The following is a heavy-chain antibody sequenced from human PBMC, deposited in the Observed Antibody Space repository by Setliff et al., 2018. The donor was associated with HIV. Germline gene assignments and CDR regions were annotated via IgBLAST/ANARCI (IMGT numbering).Heavy chain of an antibody. V-gene: IGHV1-18*01. CDR1: GGTFSSYA. D-gene: IGHD1-26*01. J-gene: IGHJ4*02. Sequence: GASVKVSCKASGGTFSSYAISWVRQAPGQGLEWMGIINPAGNPTSYAQNLQGRVTLTTDTSTSTAYMELRSLRSDDTAVYYCARVRVGATPLDYWGQGTLVTVSS. CDR3: ARVRVGATPLDY. CDR2: INPAGNPT.